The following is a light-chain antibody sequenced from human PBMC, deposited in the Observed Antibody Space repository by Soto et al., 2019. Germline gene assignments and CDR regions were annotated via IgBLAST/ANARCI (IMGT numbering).Light chain of an antibody. J-gene: IGKJ4*01. Sequence: DIVLTQTPLSSPVTLGQPASISCRSSQSLVDSDGNTYLSWLQQRPGQPPRLLIYKISNRVSGVPDRCSGSGAGTDFTLKISRVEAEDVGVYYCMQVTHLLSFGGGTKVEI. CDR2: KIS. V-gene: IGKV2-24*01. CDR1: QSLVDSDGNTY. CDR3: MQVTHLLS.